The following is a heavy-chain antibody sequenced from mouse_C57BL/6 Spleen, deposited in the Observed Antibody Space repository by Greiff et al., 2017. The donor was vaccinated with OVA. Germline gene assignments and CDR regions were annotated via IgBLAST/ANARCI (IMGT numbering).Heavy chain of an antibody. V-gene: IGHV1-82*01. CDR3: APHCDV. J-gene: IGHJ1*03. Sequence: VQLQQSGPELVKPGASVKISCKASGYAFSSSWMNWVKQRPGKGLEWIGRIYPGDGDADYNGRFRGKATLTADKSSSTADMQLSSLTAEDSAVYFCAPHCDVWGTGTTVTVSS. CDR1: GYAFSSSW. CDR2: IYPGDGDA.